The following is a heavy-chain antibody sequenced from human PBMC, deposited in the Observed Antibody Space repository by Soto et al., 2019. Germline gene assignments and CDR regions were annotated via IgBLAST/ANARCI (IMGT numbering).Heavy chain of an antibody. Sequence: GGSLRLSCAASGFTFADYAMHWVRQAPGKGLEWVSGISWNSGSIGYADSVKGRFTISRDNAKNSLYLQMNSLRAEDTALYYCAKENERADYYDSSGLDYWGQGT. J-gene: IGHJ4*02. CDR3: AKENERADYYDSSGLDY. D-gene: IGHD3-22*01. CDR2: ISWNSGSI. V-gene: IGHV3-9*01. CDR1: GFTFADYA.